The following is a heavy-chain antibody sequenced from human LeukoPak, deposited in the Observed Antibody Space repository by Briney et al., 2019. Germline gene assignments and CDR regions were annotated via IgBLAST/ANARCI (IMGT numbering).Heavy chain of an antibody. D-gene: IGHD1-26*01. V-gene: IGHV3-48*01. CDR3: ARETRSLIDY. J-gene: IGHJ4*02. CDR2: ISSNSATT. CDR1: GFSFSTNS. Sequence: GGSLRLSCAASGFSFSTNSMNWVRQVPGKGLEWISYISSNSATTYYADSVKGRFTISRDNAKNSLYLHMNSLRADDTAVYYCARETRSLIDYWGQGTLVTVSS.